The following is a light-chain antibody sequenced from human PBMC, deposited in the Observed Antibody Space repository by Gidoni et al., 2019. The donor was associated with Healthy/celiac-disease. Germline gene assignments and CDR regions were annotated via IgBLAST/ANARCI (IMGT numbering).Light chain of an antibody. J-gene: IGLJ2*01. Sequence: QSALTQPASVSGSPGQSITISCTGTSSDVGCYTYVSWYQQHPGKAPKLMIYEFSNRPSGVSNRFSGAKSGNTASLTISVLQAEDEADYYCSSYTSSSTLVFGGGTKLTVL. CDR2: EFS. CDR3: SSYTSSSTLV. V-gene: IGLV2-14*01. CDR1: SSDVGCYTY.